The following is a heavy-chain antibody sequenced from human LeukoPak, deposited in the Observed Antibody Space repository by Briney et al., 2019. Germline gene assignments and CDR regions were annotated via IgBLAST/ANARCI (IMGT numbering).Heavy chain of an antibody. V-gene: IGHV1-18*01. D-gene: IGHD5-12*01. Sequence: GASVKVSCKASGYTFTSYGISWVRQAPGQGLEWMGWISAYNGNTNYAQKLQGRVTMTRDMSTSTVYMELSSLRSEDTAVYYCARTKPSYDYVVFDYWGQGTLVTVSS. CDR3: ARTKPSYDYVVFDY. J-gene: IGHJ4*02. CDR1: GYTFTSYG. CDR2: ISAYNGNT.